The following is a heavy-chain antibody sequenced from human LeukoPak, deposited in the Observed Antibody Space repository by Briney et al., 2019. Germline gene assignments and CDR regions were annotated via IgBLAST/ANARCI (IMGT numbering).Heavy chain of an antibody. Sequence: GASVKVSCKASGYTFTSYYMHWVRQAPGQGLEWMGIINPSGGSTSYAQKFQGRVTMTRDTSTSTVYMELSSLRSEDTAVYYCARERARRIVVVQYRNGWFDPWGQGTLVTVSS. CDR2: INPSGGST. CDR3: ARERARRIVVVQYRNGWFDP. D-gene: IGHD3-22*01. CDR1: GYTFTSYY. V-gene: IGHV1-46*01. J-gene: IGHJ5*02.